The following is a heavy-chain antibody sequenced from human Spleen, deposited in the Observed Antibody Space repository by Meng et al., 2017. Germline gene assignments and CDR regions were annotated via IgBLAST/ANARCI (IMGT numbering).Heavy chain of an antibody. Sequence: QPQEPAPGPVRPSETLSLTCSVSGASVSSGSNYWTWIRQPPGKGLEWIGYVYYNGHTSYKPSLKSRVTISMDTSKRQFSLKLTSVTAADAAVYYCARGGGGGYTYGLAYWGQGILVTVSS. CDR3: ARGGGGGYTYGLAY. V-gene: IGHV4-61*01. CDR1: GASVSSGSNY. J-gene: IGHJ4*02. D-gene: IGHD5-18*01. CDR2: VYYNGHT.